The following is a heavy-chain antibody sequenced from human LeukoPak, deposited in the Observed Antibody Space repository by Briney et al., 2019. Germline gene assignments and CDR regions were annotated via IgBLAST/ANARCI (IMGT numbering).Heavy chain of an antibody. Sequence: PSETLSLTCSVSGYSISSGYYWGWIRQPPGKGLEWIGCIYHNGNTYYNSSLKSRVTISVDTSKNQFSLKLSSVTAADTAVYYCARDYALGDYFDYWGQGTLVTVSS. CDR3: ARDYALGDYFDY. D-gene: IGHD1-26*01. CDR1: GYSISSGYY. J-gene: IGHJ4*02. CDR2: IYHNGNT. V-gene: IGHV4-38-2*02.